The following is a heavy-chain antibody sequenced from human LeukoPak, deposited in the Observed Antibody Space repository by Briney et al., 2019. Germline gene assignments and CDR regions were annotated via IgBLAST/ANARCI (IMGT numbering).Heavy chain of an antibody. D-gene: IGHD3-16*01. J-gene: IGHJ6*02. CDR3: ARDWGLYGMDV. V-gene: IGHV3-66*01. CDR2: IYSGGST. Sequence: GGSLRLSCAASGFTVSSTYMSWVRQAPGKGLEWVSVIYSGGSTYYADSVKGRFTISRDNSKNTLYLQMNSLRAEDTAVYYCARDWGLYGMDVWGQGTTVTVSS. CDR1: GFTVSSTY.